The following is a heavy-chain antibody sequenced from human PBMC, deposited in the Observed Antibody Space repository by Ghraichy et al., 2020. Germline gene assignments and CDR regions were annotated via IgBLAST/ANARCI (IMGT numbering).Heavy chain of an antibody. CDR1: GYTFTSYG. CDR3: ARGGPQYYYDSSGYYSFDY. J-gene: IGHJ4*02. Sequence: ASVKVSCKASGYTFTSYGISWVRQAPGQGLEWMGWISAYNGNTNYAQKLQGRVTMTTDTSTSTAYMELRSLRSDDTAVYYCARGGPQYYYDSSGYYSFDYWGQGTLVTVSS. D-gene: IGHD3-22*01. V-gene: IGHV1-18*01. CDR2: ISAYNGNT.